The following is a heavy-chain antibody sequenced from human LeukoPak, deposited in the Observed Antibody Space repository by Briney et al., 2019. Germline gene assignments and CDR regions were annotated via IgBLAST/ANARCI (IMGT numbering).Heavy chain of an antibody. Sequence: GGSLRLSCAASGFTFSSFAMSWVRQAPGKGLEWVSSISGGGGSTYYADSVKGRFTISRDSSKSTLYLQMNSLRAEDTAIYYCARDRTTVTTPIAWGQGTLVTVSS. CDR3: ARDRTTVTTPIA. D-gene: IGHD4-17*01. V-gene: IGHV3-23*01. CDR1: GFTFSSFA. CDR2: ISGGGGST. J-gene: IGHJ5*02.